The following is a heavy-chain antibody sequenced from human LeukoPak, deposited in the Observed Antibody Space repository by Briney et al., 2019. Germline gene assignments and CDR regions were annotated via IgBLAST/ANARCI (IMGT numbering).Heavy chain of an antibody. V-gene: IGHV3-23*01. D-gene: IGHD4-23*01. CDR2: ISGSGTNT. J-gene: IGHJ4*02. CDR3: AKEYYGGRGDD. CDR1: GFTFSSSA. Sequence: GGSLRLSCAASGFTFSSSAMTWVRQAPGQGLEWVSSISGSGTNTYYADSVKGRFTISRDNSKSTLYLQVNSLRAEDTALYYCAKEYYGGRGDDWGQGTLVTVSS.